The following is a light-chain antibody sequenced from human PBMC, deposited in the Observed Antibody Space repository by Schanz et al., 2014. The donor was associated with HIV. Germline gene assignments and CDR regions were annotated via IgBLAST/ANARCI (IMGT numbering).Light chain of an antibody. CDR3: NSYTSTATVI. CDR2: DVS. CDR1: SDDVGGYNY. J-gene: IGLJ2*01. V-gene: IGLV2-14*01. Sequence: QSALTQPASVSGSPGQSITISCTGTSDDVGGYNYVSWFQQHPGKAPKLIIYDVSSRPSGVSNRFSGSKSGNSASRTISGLQADDEAHYYCNSYTSTATVIFGVGTKLTVL.